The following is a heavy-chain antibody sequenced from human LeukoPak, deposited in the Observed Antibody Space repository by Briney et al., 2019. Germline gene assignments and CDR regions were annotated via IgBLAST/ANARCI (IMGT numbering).Heavy chain of an antibody. J-gene: IGHJ4*02. CDR1: SGSFSGYY. CDR3: ARPTRYSGSYYGY. Sequence: SETLSLTCAVYSGSFSGYYWSWIRQHPGKGLEWIGEINHSGSTNYNPSLKSRVTISVDTSKNQFSLKLSSVTAADTAVYYCARPTRYSGSYYGYWGQGTLVTVSS. CDR2: INHSGST. V-gene: IGHV4-34*01. D-gene: IGHD1-26*01.